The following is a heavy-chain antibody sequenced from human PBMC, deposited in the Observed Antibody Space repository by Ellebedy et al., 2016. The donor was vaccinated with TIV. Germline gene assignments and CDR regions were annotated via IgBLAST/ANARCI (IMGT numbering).Heavy chain of an antibody. V-gene: IGHV1-46*01. CDR2: INPSGGST. CDR3: ARAHFGSGSYSHFDY. Sequence: AASVKVSCKASGYTFTGYYMHWVRQAPGQGLEWMGWINPSGGSTRYAQKLQGRVTMTRDTSTSTVYMELTSLRSEDTAVYYCARAHFGSGSYSHFDYWGQGTRVTVSS. CDR1: GYTFTGYY. D-gene: IGHD3-10*01. J-gene: IGHJ4*02.